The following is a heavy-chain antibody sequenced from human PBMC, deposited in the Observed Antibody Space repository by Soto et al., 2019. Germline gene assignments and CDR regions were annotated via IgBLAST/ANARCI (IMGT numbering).Heavy chain of an antibody. CDR2: IYYSGST. Sequence: SETLSLTCTVSGGSISSYYWSWIRQPPGKGLEWIGYIYYSGSTNYNPSLKSRVTISVDTSKNQFSLKLSSVTAADTAVYYCASLFDIAQGDYWGQGTLVTVSS. CDR1: GGSISSYY. CDR3: ASLFDIAQGDY. J-gene: IGHJ4*02. D-gene: IGHD2-15*01. V-gene: IGHV4-59*08.